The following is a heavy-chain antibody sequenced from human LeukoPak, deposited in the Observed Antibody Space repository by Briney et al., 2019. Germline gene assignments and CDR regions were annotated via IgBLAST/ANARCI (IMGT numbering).Heavy chain of an antibody. CDR2: INPNSGGT. Sequence: ASVKVSCKASGYTFTGYYMHWVRQAPGQGLEWMGRINPNSGGTNYAQKFQGRVTMTRDTSISTAYMELSRLRSDDTAVYYCARESTIFAVVIILFDYWGQGTLVTVSS. V-gene: IGHV1-2*06. CDR1: GYTFTGYY. J-gene: IGHJ4*02. D-gene: IGHD3-3*01. CDR3: ARESTIFAVVIILFDY.